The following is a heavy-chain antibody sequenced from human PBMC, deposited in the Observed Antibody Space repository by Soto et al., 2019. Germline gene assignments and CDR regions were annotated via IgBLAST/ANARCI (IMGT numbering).Heavy chain of an antibody. Sequence: GGSLRLSCVVSGVTLTRYAMSWVRQGPGKGLEWVSTMSVSGSVTYYADSVKGRFSISRDSSKNTLYLQMSSLRVEDTAVYSCAKDKAGSTWYYYGMDVWGQGTTVTVSS. J-gene: IGHJ6*02. D-gene: IGHD6-13*01. V-gene: IGHV3-23*01. CDR3: AKDKAGSTWYYYGMDV. CDR1: GVTLTRYA. CDR2: MSVSGSVT.